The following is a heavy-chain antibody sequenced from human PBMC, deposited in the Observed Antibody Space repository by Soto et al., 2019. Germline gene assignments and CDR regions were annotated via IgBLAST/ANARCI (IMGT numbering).Heavy chain of an antibody. CDR2: ISPYNGRT. Sequence: QVHLVQSGSDVEKPGASVKVSCKASGHSFTSYGIGWVRQVPGQGPEWMGWISPYNGRTNYAQSVKGRVVMTTDISTNTVYLELRSLRSDDSAIYYCGRCRTDSYAMDVWGQGTTVTVSS. D-gene: IGHD5-18*01. V-gene: IGHV1-18*01. CDR3: GRCRTDSYAMDV. CDR1: GHSFTSYG. J-gene: IGHJ6*02.